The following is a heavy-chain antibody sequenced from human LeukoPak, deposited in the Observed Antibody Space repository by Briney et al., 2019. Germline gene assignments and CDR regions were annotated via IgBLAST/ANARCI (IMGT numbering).Heavy chain of an antibody. CDR1: GYTFTGYY. J-gene: IGHJ5*02. Sequence: ASVKVSCKASGYTFTGYYMHWARQAPGQGLEWMGWINPNSGGTNYAQKFQGRVTMTRDTSISTAYMELSRLRSDDTAVYYCAREGQQNGRGAWFDPWGQGTLVTVSS. D-gene: IGHD2-8*01. V-gene: IGHV1-2*02. CDR2: INPNSGGT. CDR3: AREGQQNGRGAWFDP.